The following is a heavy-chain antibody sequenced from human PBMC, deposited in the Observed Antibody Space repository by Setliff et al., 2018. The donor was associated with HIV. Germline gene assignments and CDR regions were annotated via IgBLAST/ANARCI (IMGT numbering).Heavy chain of an antibody. CDR1: GFTFSSYA. D-gene: IGHD6-19*01. CDR3: ATGSYSSVWYGFDY. J-gene: IGHJ4*02. CDR2: ISSSGSPI. Sequence: GESLKISCAASGFTFSSYAMSWVRQAPGKGLEWISYISSSGSPIYHADSVEGRFTTSRDNAKNSLYLLMDSLGVEDTAVYYCATGSYSSVWYGFDYWGQGTLVTVSS. V-gene: IGHV3-48*03.